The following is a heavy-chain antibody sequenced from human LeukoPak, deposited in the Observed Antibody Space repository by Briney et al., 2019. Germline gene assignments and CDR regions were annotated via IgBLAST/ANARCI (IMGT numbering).Heavy chain of an antibody. D-gene: IGHD5-24*01. CDR3: ARGEMATSWGFWYFDY. CDR2: IDKHGSGK. V-gene: IGHV3-7*01. Sequence: GGSLRLSCVASGFTFSTSWVTWVRQAPGKGLEWVANIDKHGSGKYYVDSVKGRFAISRDYASNSVFLQMDSLRAEDTSVYYCARGEMATSWGFWYFDYWGQGTLVTVSS. CDR1: GFTFSTSW. J-gene: IGHJ4*02.